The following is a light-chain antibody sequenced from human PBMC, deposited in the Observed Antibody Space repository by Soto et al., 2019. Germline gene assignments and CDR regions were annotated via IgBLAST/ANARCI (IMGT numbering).Light chain of an antibody. CDR3: QQSFSFPVT. CDR2: AAS. Sequence: DIQMTQSPSSLSASVGDRVTITCRANQTITRYLNWYEQKPGTARKLLIYAASSLQEGVPSRFRGSGSGTDFTLTISNLQPEDFAAYSCQQSFSFPVTFGQGTKLEIK. CDR1: QTITRY. J-gene: IGKJ2*01. V-gene: IGKV1-39*01.